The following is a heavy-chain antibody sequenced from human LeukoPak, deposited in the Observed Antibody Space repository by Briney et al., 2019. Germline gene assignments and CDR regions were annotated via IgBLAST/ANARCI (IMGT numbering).Heavy chain of an antibody. J-gene: IGHJ4*02. CDR2: ISYDGSNK. Sequence: GRSLRLSCAASGFTFSSYGMHWVRQAPGKGLEWVAAISYDGSNKYYADSVKGRFTISRDNSKNTLYLQMNSLRAEDTAVYYCARDHSPLGATDYFDYWGQGTLVTVSS. CDR3: ARDHSPLGATDYFDY. V-gene: IGHV3-30*03. CDR1: GFTFSSYG. D-gene: IGHD1-26*01.